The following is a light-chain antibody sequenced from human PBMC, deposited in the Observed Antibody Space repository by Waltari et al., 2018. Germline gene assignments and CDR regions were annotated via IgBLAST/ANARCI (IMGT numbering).Light chain of an antibody. CDR1: SSNIGPAYY. J-gene: IGLJ2*01. CDR3: SAWDSSLSAWV. CDR2: ENN. V-gene: IGLV1-40*01. Sequence: QSVLTQPPSASGAPGQRVPISCTGSSSNIGPAYYVSWYQQIPGTAPKLLIYENNKRPSGVSDRFSGSKSGTSASLTITGLQSDDEADYYCSAWDSSLSAWVFGGGTRLTVL.